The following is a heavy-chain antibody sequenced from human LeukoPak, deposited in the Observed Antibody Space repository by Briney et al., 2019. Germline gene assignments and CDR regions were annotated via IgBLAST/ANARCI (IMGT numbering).Heavy chain of an antibody. J-gene: IGHJ5*02. D-gene: IGHD3-22*01. V-gene: IGHV4-34*01. Sequence: SETLSLTCAVYGGSFSGYYWSWIRQPPGRGLEWIGEINHSGSTNYNLSLKSRVTISVDTSKNQFSLKLSSVTAADTAVYYCARVNYDSSGYYPNWFDPWGQGTLVTVSS. CDR1: GGSFSGYY. CDR2: INHSGST. CDR3: ARVNYDSSGYYPNWFDP.